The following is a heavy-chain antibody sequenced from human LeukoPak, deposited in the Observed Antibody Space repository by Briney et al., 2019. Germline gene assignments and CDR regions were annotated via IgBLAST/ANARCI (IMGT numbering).Heavy chain of an antibody. CDR2: ISGSGDGT. D-gene: IGHD2-2*01. CDR1: GFIFSSYA. Sequence: GGSLRLSCAASGFIFSSYAMNWGRQAPGKGLEWVSAISGSGDGTYYADSVKGRFTVSRDNSKNTLYLQMNNLRAEDTAVYYFAKGSGGECSSTDCRAYDIWGQGTRVTVSS. CDR3: AKGSGGECSSTDCRAYDI. J-gene: IGHJ4*02. V-gene: IGHV3-23*01.